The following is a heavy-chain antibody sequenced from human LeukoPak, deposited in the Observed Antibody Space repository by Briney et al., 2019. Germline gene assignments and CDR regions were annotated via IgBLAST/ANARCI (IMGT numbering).Heavy chain of an antibody. V-gene: IGHV3-23*01. CDR1: GFTFSSYW. J-gene: IGHJ4*02. CDR3: AKGYYDSSGYSIGYDY. Sequence: GGSLRLSCAASGFTFSSYWMSWVRQAPGKGLEWVSAISGSGGSTYYADSVKGRFTISRDNSKNTLCLQMNSLRAEDTAVYYCAKGYYDSSGYSIGYDYWGQGTLVTVSS. D-gene: IGHD3-22*01. CDR2: ISGSGGST.